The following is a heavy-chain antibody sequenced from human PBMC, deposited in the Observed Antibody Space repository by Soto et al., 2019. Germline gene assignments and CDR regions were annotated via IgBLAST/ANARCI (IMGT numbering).Heavy chain of an antibody. V-gene: IGHV3-23*01. CDR3: ARRSSGWYFDY. Sequence: EVQLLESGGGLVQPGGSLRLSCAASGFTFSSYAMNWVRQAPWKGLEWVSVISGSGDSTYYADSVKGRFTISRDNSKNTLYLQMNSMRAEDTAVYYCARRSSGWYFDYWGQGTLVTVSS. J-gene: IGHJ4*02. D-gene: IGHD6-19*01. CDR1: GFTFSSYA. CDR2: ISGSGDST.